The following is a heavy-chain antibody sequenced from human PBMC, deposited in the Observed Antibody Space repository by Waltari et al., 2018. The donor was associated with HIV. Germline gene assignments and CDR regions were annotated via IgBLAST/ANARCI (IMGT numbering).Heavy chain of an antibody. CDR2: IYHSGGT. J-gene: IGHJ6*02. D-gene: IGHD5-18*01. Sequence: QVQLQESGPGLVKPSETLSLTCTVSGYSISSGYYWGWIRQPPGKGLDWIAIIYHSGGTYYNPSLKSRVNISGDTSKNQFSLKLSSVTAADTAVYYWARDGTEQVWFRKIPGAYHYYYGMDVWGQGTTVTVSS. V-gene: IGHV4-38-2*02. CDR1: GYSISSGYY. CDR3: ARDGTEQVWFRKIPGAYHYYYGMDV.